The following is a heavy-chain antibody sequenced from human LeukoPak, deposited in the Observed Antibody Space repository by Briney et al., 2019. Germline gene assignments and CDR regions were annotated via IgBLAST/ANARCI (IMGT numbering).Heavy chain of an antibody. CDR3: ARVVVATSRMIAAAGTWRYYFDY. CDR1: GYTFTGYY. CDR2: ISAYNGNT. D-gene: IGHD6-13*01. Sequence: GASVKVSCKASGYTFTGYYMHWVRQAPGQGLEWMGWISAYNGNTNYAQKLQGRVTMTTDTSTSTAYMELRSLRSDDTAVYYCARVVVATSRMIAAAGTWRYYFDYWGQGTLVTVSS. V-gene: IGHV1-18*04. J-gene: IGHJ4*02.